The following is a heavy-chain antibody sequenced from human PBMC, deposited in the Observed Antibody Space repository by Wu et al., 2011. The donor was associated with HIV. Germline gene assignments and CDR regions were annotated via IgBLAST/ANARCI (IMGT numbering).Heavy chain of an antibody. CDR2: ISAYNGNT. Sequence: QVQLVQSGAEVKKPGASVKVSCKASGYTFTTYGISWVRQAPGQGLEWMGWISAYNGNTNYAQKLHGRVTMTTDTSTSTAYMELRNLRSDDTAVYYCARDISDYYGSGSTPYFDYWGQGTLVTVSS. J-gene: IGHJ4*02. D-gene: IGHD3-10*01. V-gene: IGHV1-18*01. CDR3: ARDISDYYGSGSTPYFDY. CDR1: GYTFTTYG.